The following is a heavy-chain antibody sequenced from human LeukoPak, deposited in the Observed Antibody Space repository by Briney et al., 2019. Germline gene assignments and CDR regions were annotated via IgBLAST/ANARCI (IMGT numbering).Heavy chain of an antibody. V-gene: IGHV3-23*01. J-gene: IGHJ5*02. CDR1: GFTFSGYG. Sequence: GSLRLSCAASGFTFSGYGMHWVRQAPGKGLEWVSAISGSGGSTYYADSVKGRFTISRDNSKNTLYLQMNSLRAEDTAVYYCAKSAVTAVTYNWFDPWGQGTLVTVSS. CDR3: AKSAVTAVTYNWFDP. D-gene: IGHD4-17*01. CDR2: ISGSGGST.